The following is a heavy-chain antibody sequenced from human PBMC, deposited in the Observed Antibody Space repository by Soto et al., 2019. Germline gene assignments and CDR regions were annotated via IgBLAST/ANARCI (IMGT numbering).Heavy chain of an antibody. CDR2: ITGTGGDT. CDR1: GFPLSTYG. CDR3: ARIRGYWYGLNV. J-gene: IGHJ6*02. V-gene: IGHV3-23*01. Sequence: EVQLLESGGGLVQPGGSLRLSCAASGFPLSTYGMSWVRQAPGKGLEWVSSITGTGGDTYYADSVKGRFTSSRDNSNNMLDLQMNNLRVEDTAVYYCARIRGYWYGLNVWGQGTTITVSS.